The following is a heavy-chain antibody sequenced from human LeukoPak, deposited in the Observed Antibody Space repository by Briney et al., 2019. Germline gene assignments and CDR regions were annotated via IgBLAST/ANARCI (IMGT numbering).Heavy chain of an antibody. J-gene: IGHJ4*02. CDR2: IKTDGSQI. CDR3: ARDLNWEPY. V-gene: IGHV3-7*01. CDR1: GFSFSSYA. D-gene: IGHD1-26*01. Sequence: GGSLRLSCAASGFSFSSYAMTWVRQAPGKGLEWVANIKTDGSQIYYVDSVKGRFTISRDNAKNSLYLQMNSRRAEDTAVYYCARDLNWEPYWGQGTLVTVSS.